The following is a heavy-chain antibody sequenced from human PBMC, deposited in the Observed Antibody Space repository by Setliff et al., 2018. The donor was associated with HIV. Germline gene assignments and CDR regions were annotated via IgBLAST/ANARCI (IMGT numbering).Heavy chain of an antibody. CDR3: ARPLPIGGYCSSASCQGAFDF. Sequence: SVKVSCKVSGGTFRKYSMNWIRQAPGQGLEWMGGIVPIFGTTKYAQKLQGRVTMTTDTSTNTAYMELRSLRSDDTAVYYCARPLPIGGYCSSASCQGAFDFWGQGTMVTV. CDR2: IVPIFGTT. D-gene: IGHD2-2*01. J-gene: IGHJ3*01. V-gene: IGHV1-69*05. CDR1: GGTFRKYS.